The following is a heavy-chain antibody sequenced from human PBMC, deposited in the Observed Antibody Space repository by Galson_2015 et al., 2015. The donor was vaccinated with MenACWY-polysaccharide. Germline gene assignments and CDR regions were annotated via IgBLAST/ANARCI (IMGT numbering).Heavy chain of an antibody. J-gene: IGHJ3*02. CDR1: GFTFSTYG. D-gene: IGHD2-21*02. CDR3: ARSHVVVVTAIQDTNSFDI. Sequence: SLRLSCAASGFTFSTYGMHWVRQAPGKGLEWVAVIWYDGSNKYYTDSVKGRFTISRDNSKNTLYLQMNSLRAEDTAVYYCARSHVVVVTAIQDTNSFDIWGQATMVTVSS. CDR2: IWYDGSNK. V-gene: IGHV3-33*01.